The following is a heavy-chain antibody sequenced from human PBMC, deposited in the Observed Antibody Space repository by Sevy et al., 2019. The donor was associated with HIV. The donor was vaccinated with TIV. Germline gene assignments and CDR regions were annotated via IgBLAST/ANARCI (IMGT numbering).Heavy chain of an antibody. J-gene: IGHJ4*02. Sequence: ASVKVSCKASGGTFSSYGISWVRQAPGQGLEWVGGIIPILGTVNYAQKFQGRVTITADESTKTAYMELRSRGSEDTAEYYCARGGGNGWYYFDYWGQETLVTVSS. CDR3: ARGGGNGWYYFDY. D-gene: IGHD6-19*01. CDR1: GGTFSSYG. V-gene: IGHV1-69*13. CDR2: IIPILGTV.